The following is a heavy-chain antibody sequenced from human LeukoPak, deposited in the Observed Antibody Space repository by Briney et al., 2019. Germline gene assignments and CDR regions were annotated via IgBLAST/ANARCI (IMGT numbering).Heavy chain of an antibody. CDR1: GDSVSSNSAA. D-gene: IGHD3-16*01. V-gene: IGHV6-1*01. J-gene: IGHJ3*02. CDR2: TYYRSKWYN. CDR3: ARVQEPAVVGGYAFDI. Sequence: SQTLSLTCAISGDSVSSNSAAWNCISQSPSRGLEWLGRTYYRSKWYNDYAVSVKSRITINPDTSKKQFSLQLNSVTPEYTAVYYCARVQEPAVVGGYAFDIWGQGTMVTVSS.